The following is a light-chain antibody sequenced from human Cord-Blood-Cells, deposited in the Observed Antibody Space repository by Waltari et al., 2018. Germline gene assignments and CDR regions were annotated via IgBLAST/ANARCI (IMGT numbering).Light chain of an antibody. CDR2: WAS. CDR3: QQYYSTPLT. V-gene: IGKV4-1*01. CDR1: QSVLYSSNNKKY. Sequence: DIVMTQSPASLAVSLGERATINCKSSQSVLYSSNNKKYLAWYQKKPGQPPKLLIYWASIRECGLPDRFSGSWSRTDFTITISSLQAEDVAVYYCQQYYSTPLTFGGGTKVEIK. J-gene: IGKJ4*01.